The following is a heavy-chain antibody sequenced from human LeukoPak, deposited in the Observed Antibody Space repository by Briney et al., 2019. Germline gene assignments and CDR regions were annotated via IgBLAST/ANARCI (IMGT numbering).Heavy chain of an antibody. V-gene: IGHV3-30*18. CDR1: GFTFSSYG. Sequence: GRSLRLSCAASGFTFSSYGMHWVRQAPGKGLEWVAVISYDGSNKYYADPVKGRFTISRDNSKNTLYLQMNSLRAEDTAVYYCAKDRRTTVVTPFDYWGQGTLVTVSS. D-gene: IGHD4-23*01. CDR3: AKDRRTTVVTPFDY. J-gene: IGHJ4*02. CDR2: ISYDGSNK.